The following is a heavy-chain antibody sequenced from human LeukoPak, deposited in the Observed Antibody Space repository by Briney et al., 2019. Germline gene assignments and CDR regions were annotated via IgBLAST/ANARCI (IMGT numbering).Heavy chain of an antibody. CDR1: GFTFSTYG. CDR2: IWYDGSKK. D-gene: IGHD1-1*01. Sequence: GGSLRLSCAASGFTFSTYGMHWVRQAPGKGLEWVAVIWYDGSKKYYADSVKGRFTISRDNSKNTVYLQMNSLRVEDTAIYYCARGQEFDDGVFDSWGQGTLVTVSS. CDR3: ARGQEFDDGVFDS. V-gene: IGHV3-33*01. J-gene: IGHJ4*02.